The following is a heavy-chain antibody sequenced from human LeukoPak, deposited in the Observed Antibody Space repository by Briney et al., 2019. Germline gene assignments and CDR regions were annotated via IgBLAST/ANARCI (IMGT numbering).Heavy chain of an antibody. CDR1: GYIFTSYW. CDR2: IYPGDSDT. Sequence: GASLQISCKCSGYIFTSYWIGWVRQLPGKGLEWMGIIYPGDSDTRYSPSFQGQVTISADKSISTAYLQWSSLKASDTAMYYCARREMAAEYFDYWGQGTLVTVSS. CDR3: ARREMAAEYFDY. D-gene: IGHD5-24*01. V-gene: IGHV5-51*01. J-gene: IGHJ4*02.